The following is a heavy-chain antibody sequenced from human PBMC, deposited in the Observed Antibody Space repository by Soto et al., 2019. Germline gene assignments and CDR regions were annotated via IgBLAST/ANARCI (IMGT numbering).Heavy chain of an antibody. CDR1: GHTFTKYG. CDR2: ISPFHGYT. Sequence: ASVEAACKASGHTFTKYGLTWVRQTPGQGLAGVGWISPFHGYTNTAQKFQGGVMLTTDTTTNTDYMELRSLRSDGTAMYYCARVASYYASSHPVGYFDYWAQGTLVTVSS. CDR3: ARVASYYASSHPVGYFDY. J-gene: IGHJ4*02. V-gene: IGHV1-18*01. D-gene: IGHD3-16*01.